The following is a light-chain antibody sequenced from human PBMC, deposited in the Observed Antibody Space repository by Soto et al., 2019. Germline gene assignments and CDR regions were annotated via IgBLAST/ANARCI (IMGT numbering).Light chain of an antibody. Sequence: QSVLMQPPSVSGAPGQTVTISCTGSNSNIGSPYGVHWYQQVPGKAPKLLIYGNDNRPSGVPDRFSGSKSASSASLAITGVQAEDEGDYYCQSYDRTLRGYVFGTGTKVTVL. J-gene: IGLJ1*01. CDR2: GND. CDR1: NSNIGSPYG. V-gene: IGLV1-40*01. CDR3: QSYDRTLRGYV.